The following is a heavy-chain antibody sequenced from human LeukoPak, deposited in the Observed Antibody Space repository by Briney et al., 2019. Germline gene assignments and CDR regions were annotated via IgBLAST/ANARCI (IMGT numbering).Heavy chain of an antibody. D-gene: IGHD4-17*01. CDR1: GFTFSSYA. J-gene: IGHJ4*02. Sequence: GGSLRLSCAASGFTFSSYAMRWVRQAPGKGLEWVSAISGSGGSTYYADSVKGRFTISRDNSKNTLYLQMNSLRAEDTAVYYCAKADYGDYVSPFDYWGQGTLVTVSS. CDR2: ISGSGGST. V-gene: IGHV3-23*01. CDR3: AKADYGDYVSPFDY.